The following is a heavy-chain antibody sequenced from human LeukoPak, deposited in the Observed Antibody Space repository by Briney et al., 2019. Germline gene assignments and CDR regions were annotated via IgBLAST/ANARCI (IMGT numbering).Heavy chain of an antibody. CDR1: GFTLSNYG. V-gene: IGHV3-30*18. D-gene: IGHD3-10*01. J-gene: IGHJ6*02. Sequence: GGSLRLSCVTSGFTLSNYGMHWVRQAPGKGLEWVAVMAHDEINQKYADSVKGRFSISRDTSKNTLYLQMNSLRAEDTAVYYCAKFQGSGSGSSGRRHMDVWGQGTTVTVSS. CDR2: MAHDEINQ. CDR3: AKFQGSGSGSSGRRHMDV.